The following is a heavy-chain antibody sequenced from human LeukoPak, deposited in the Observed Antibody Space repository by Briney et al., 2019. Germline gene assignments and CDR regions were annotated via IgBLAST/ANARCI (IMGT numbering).Heavy chain of an antibody. CDR1: GGSISSYY. J-gene: IGHJ4*02. CDR2: IYYNERS. Sequence: PSETLSLTCTVSGGSISSYYWSWIRQPPGKGLEWIGYIYYNERSNYNPSLRSRVTISIDTSKNQFSLKLNSVTAADTAVYYCARSPQHFDRLLDGDSHYFFDSWGQGTLVTVSS. V-gene: IGHV4-59*12. D-gene: IGHD3-9*01. CDR3: ARSPQHFDRLLDGDSHYFFDS.